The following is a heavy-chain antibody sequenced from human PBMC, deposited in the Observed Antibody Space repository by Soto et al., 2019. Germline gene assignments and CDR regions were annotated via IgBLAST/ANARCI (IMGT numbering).Heavy chain of an antibody. CDR2: IDLRGTTT. CDR3: TKDRVPDGIYSFDY. V-gene: IGHV3-23*03. J-gene: IGHJ4*02. Sequence: GGSLRLSCAASGFSFSDYSMNWVRQAPGKGLEWVSFIDLRGTTTYYRDSVKGRFTIFKDKSVNTVYLQMNSLAVEDAAVYYCTKDRVPDGIYSFDYWGQGALVTVS. D-gene: IGHD2-15*01. CDR1: GFSFSDYS.